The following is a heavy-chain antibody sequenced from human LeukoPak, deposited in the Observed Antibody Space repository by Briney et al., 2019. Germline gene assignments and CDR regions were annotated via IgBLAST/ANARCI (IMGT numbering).Heavy chain of an antibody. D-gene: IGHD1-26*01. J-gene: IGHJ5*02. Sequence: SSETLPLTCAVYGGSFSGYYWSWIRQPPGKGLEWIGEINHSGSTNYNPSLKSRVTISVDTSKNQFSLKLSSVTAADTAVYYCARRMGGFDPWGQGTLVTVSS. CDR2: INHSGST. CDR1: GGSFSGYY. V-gene: IGHV4-34*01. CDR3: ARRMGGFDP.